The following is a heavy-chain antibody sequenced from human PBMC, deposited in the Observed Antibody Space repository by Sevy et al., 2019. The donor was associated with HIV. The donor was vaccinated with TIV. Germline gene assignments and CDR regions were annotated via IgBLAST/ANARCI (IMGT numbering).Heavy chain of an antibody. CDR1: GFTFRSYA. CDR2: IEYDGSKK. Sequence: GGSLRLSCADSGFTFRSYAMHWVRQAPGKGLEWVALIEYDGSKKYYADSVKGRFTISRDNSKNTLYLQMNSLGAEDTATYYCARDRFSGSLDYWGQGTLVTVSS. D-gene: IGHD1-26*01. J-gene: IGHJ4*02. CDR3: ARDRFSGSLDY. V-gene: IGHV3-30*04.